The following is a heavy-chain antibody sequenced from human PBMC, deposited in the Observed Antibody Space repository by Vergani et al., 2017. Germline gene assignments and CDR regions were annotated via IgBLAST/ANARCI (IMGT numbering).Heavy chain of an antibody. J-gene: IGHJ3*01. D-gene: IGHD3-10*01. CDR1: CDSISRSHYY. V-gene: IGHV4-39*02. CDR2: ISSSGSP. CDR3: ARPVGPSAIADGYHV. Sequence: QLQLQESGPGLVKPSETLSLSCRVSCDSISRSHYYWGFIRQPPGKGLEWIGSISSSGSPYYNPTLKSRLAFSLDTSKNLFSLRLKSVTATDTGMYYCARPVGPSAIADGYHVWGQGTMVTVS.